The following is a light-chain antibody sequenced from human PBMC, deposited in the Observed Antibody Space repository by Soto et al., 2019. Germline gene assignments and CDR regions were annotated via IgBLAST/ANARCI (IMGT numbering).Light chain of an antibody. Sequence: DIQMTQSPSSLSASVGDRVTITCRASQSISSYLNWYQQTSGEAPKLLIYAAARLQTGVPSRFSGSGSGTEFTLSISSLQPDDFATYYCQHYNVYPWTFGQGTKVDIK. CDR3: QHYNVYPWT. CDR2: AAA. CDR1: QSISSY. V-gene: IGKV1-39*01. J-gene: IGKJ1*01.